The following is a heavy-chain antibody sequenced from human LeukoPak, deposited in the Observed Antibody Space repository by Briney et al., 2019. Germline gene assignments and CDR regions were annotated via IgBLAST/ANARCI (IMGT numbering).Heavy chain of an antibody. D-gene: IGHD5-18*01. V-gene: IGHV3-43*02. CDR3: AKDNTAMVMLHY. J-gene: IGHJ4*02. Sequence: GGSLRLPCAASGFTFDDYAMHWVRQAPGKGLEWVSLISGDGGSTYYADSVKGRFTISRDNSKDSLYLQMNSLRTEDTALYYCAKDNTAMVMLHYWGQGTLVTVSS. CDR1: GFTFDDYA. CDR2: ISGDGGST.